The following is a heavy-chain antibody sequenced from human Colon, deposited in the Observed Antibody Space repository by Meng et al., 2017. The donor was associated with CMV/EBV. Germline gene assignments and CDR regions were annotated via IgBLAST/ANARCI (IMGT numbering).Heavy chain of an antibody. CDR1: GFDFGNSG. D-gene: IGHD2/OR15-2a*01. J-gene: IGHJ4*02. CDR2: ISWTSGTI. V-gene: IGHV3-9*01. CDR3: AKDVSLYASLPMDF. Sequence: SCVASGFDFGNSGMHWVRQAPGQGLEWVAGISWTSGTIGYADAVRGRFTISRDNAKNSLYLEMNSLRLEDTALYYCAKDVSLYASLPMDFWGQGTPVTVSS.